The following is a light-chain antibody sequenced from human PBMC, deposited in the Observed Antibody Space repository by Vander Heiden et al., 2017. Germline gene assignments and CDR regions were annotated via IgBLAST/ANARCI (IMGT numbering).Light chain of an antibody. V-gene: IGKV1-8*01. J-gene: IGKJ4*01. CDR1: QGISSY. CDR2: AAS. CDR3: LQDDSYSPS. Sequence: AIRMTQSPSSFSASTGDRVTITCRASQGISSYLAWYQQKPGKAPKLLIYAASTLQSGVPSRFSGSGSGTDFTLTISCLQSEDFATYYCLQDDSYSPSFGGGTKVEIK.